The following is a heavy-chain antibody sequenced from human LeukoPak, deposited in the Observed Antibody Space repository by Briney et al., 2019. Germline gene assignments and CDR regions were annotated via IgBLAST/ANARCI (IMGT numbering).Heavy chain of an antibody. D-gene: IGHD4-11*01. Sequence: GGSLRLSCAASGLTFNIYAMHWVRQAPGKGLEWVAVISYDGNNKYYADSVKGRITISRDNSKNTLYLQMNTLRAEDMAVYYCARETRTYQYYYGMDVWGQGTTATVSS. V-gene: IGHV3-30*04. CDR2: ISYDGNNK. J-gene: IGHJ6*02. CDR3: ARETRTYQYYYGMDV. CDR1: GLTFNIYA.